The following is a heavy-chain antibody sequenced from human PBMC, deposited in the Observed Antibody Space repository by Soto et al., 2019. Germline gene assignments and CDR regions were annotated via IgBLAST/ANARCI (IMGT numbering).Heavy chain of an antibody. CDR2: IIPIFGTA. CDR3: ARGRIVVVPAAILPFYYYGMDV. Sequence: SVKVSCKASGGAFSSYAISWVRQAPGQGLEWMGGIIPIFGTANYAQKFQGRVTITADKSTSTAYMELSSLRSEDTAVYYCARGRIVVVPAAILPFYYYGMDVWGQGTTVTVSS. V-gene: IGHV1-69*06. J-gene: IGHJ6*02. CDR1: GGAFSSYA. D-gene: IGHD2-2*01.